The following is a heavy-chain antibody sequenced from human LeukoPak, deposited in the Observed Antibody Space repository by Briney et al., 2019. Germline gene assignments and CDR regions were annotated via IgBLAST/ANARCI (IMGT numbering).Heavy chain of an antibody. D-gene: IGHD3-22*01. CDR1: GGTLSSSSYY. V-gene: IGHV4-39*01. Sequence: SETLSLTCTVSGGTLSSSSYYWGWLRQPPGKGLEWIGSIYYSGSTYYNPSLKSRVTISVDTSKNQFSLKLSSVTAADTAVYYCARRDSSLSWGQGTLVTVSS. J-gene: IGHJ4*02. CDR2: IYYSGST. CDR3: ARRDSSLS.